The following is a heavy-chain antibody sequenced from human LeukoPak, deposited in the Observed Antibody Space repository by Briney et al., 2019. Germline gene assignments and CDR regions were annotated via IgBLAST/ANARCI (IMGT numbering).Heavy chain of an antibody. D-gene: IGHD5-18*01. J-gene: IGHJ4*02. V-gene: IGHV4-38-2*02. CDR1: GYSISSGYY. CDR3: ARTTWIQLVDY. Sequence: SETLSLTCTVSGYSISSGYYWGWIRQPPGKGLEWIGSIYHSGSTYYNPSLKSRVTISVDTSKNQFSLKLSSVTAADTAVYYCARTTWIQLVDYWGQGTLVTVSS. CDR2: IYHSGST.